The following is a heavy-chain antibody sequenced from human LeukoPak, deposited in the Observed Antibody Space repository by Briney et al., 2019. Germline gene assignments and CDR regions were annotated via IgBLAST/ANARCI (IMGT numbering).Heavy chain of an antibody. CDR2: IIPTFVTA. J-gene: IGHJ6*04. CDR1: GGTFSSYA. CDR3: ARARYCSGGSCYWTPYYYYGMDV. D-gene: IGHD2-15*01. V-gene: IGHV1-69*06. Sequence: SVTVSCTASGGTFSSYAISWVRQAPGQGLEWMGGIIPTFVTANYAQRFQGRVTITADKSTSTAYMELSSLRSEATAVYYCARARYCSGGSCYWTPYYYYGMDVWGTGTTVTVSS.